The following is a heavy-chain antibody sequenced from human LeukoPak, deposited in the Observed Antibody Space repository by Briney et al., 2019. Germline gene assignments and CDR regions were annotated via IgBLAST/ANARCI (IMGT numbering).Heavy chain of an antibody. D-gene: IGHD1-26*01. CDR1: GGSVSSGSYY. Sequence: SETLSLTCTVSGGSVSSGSYYWSWIRQPPGKGLEWIGYIYYSGSTNYNPSLKSRVTISVDTSKDQFSLKLSSVTAADTAVYYCARRGATRSPFDYWGQGTLVTVSS. CDR3: ARRGATRSPFDY. J-gene: IGHJ4*02. V-gene: IGHV4-61*01. CDR2: IYYSGST.